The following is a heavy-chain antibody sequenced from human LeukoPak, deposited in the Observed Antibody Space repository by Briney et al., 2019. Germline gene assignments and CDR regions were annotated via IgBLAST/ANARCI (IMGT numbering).Heavy chain of an antibody. V-gene: IGHV3-48*03. J-gene: IGHJ4*02. D-gene: IGHD2-15*01. CDR1: GFTFSSYE. CDR2: ISSSGSTI. CDR3: ARGGGYCSGGSCFYDF. Sequence: QAGGSLRLSCAASGFTFSSYEMNWVRQAPGKGLEWVSYISSSGSTIYYADSVKGRFTISRDNAKNSLYLQINSLRAEDTAVYHCARGGGYCSGGSCFYDFWGQGTLVTVSS.